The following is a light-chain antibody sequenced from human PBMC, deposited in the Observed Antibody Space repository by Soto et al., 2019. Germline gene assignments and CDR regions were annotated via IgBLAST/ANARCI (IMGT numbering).Light chain of an antibody. J-gene: IGKJ4*01. CDR2: GAS. Sequence: MTQSPSTLSASVGDTVTVTCRASQSVSGWLAWYQQKPGQAPSLLIYGASTRATGTPARFSGSGSGTEFTLTISSLQSEDFAVYYCQQYIRWPLTFGGGTKVDIK. CDR3: QQYIRWPLT. V-gene: IGKV3-15*01. CDR1: QSVSGW.